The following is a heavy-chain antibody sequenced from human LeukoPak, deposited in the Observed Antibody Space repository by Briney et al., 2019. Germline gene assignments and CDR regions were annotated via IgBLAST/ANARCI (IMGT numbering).Heavy chain of an antibody. CDR2: IYYSGST. V-gene: IGHV4-59*01. CDR1: GGSISSYY. Sequence: SETLSLTCTVSGGSISSYYWSWIRQPPGKGLEWIGYIYYSGSTNYNPSLKSRVTISVATSKNQFSLKLSSVTAADTAVYYCASSYDYVWGSSDYWGQGTLVTVSS. CDR3: ASSYDYVWGSSDY. D-gene: IGHD3-16*01. J-gene: IGHJ4*02.